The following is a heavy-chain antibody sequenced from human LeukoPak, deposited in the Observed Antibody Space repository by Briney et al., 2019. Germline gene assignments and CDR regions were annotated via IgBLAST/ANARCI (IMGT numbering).Heavy chain of an antibody. CDR2: ISGSGGRT. Sequence: GGSLRLSCAASGFTFSTYAMSWVRQAPGKGLEWVSAISGSGGRTYYADSVKGRFTISRDNSKNTLYLQMNSLRAEDTAIYYCTKWGASSIAARSPFDYWGQGTLVTVSS. J-gene: IGHJ4*02. CDR3: TKWGASSIAARSPFDY. D-gene: IGHD6-6*01. CDR1: GFTFSTYA. V-gene: IGHV3-23*01.